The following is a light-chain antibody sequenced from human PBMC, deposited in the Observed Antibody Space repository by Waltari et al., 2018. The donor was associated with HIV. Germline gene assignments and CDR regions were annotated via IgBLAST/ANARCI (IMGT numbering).Light chain of an antibody. CDR2: DAS. CDR3: QQRSNWPPIT. V-gene: IGKV3-11*01. J-gene: IGKJ5*01. Sequence: EIVLTQSPATLSLSPGERATLSCRASQSVSSYLAWYQQKPGQAPRLLINDASNRATGIPARFSGSGAGTDFTLTISSLEPEDFAVYYCQQRSNWPPITFGQGTRLEIK. CDR1: QSVSSY.